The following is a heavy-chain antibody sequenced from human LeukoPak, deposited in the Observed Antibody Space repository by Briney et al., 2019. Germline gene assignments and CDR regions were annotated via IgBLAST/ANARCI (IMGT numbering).Heavy chain of an antibody. J-gene: IGHJ5*02. V-gene: IGHV1-24*01. Sequence: ASVKVSCKVSGYTLTELSMHWVRQAPGKGLEWMGGFDPEDGETIYAQKFQGRVTMTEDTSTDTAYMEPSSLRSEDTAVYYCAIRSGDPGLNWFDPWAQGTLVTVSS. CDR2: FDPEDGET. CDR3: AIRSGDPGLNWFDP. D-gene: IGHD2-21*01. CDR1: GYTLTELS.